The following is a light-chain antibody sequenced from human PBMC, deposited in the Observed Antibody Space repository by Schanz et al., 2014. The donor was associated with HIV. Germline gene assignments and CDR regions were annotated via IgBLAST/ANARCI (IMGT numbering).Light chain of an antibody. Sequence: EIVLTQSPGTLSLSPGERATLSCRASQSVSSYLAWYQQKPGQAPRLLIFGASNRATGIPDRFSGSGSGTEFTLTISSLQPDDVATYYCQKYNSAPWTFGQGTKVDI. V-gene: IGKV3D-15*01. J-gene: IGKJ1*01. CDR2: GAS. CDR1: QSVSSY. CDR3: QKYNSAPWT.